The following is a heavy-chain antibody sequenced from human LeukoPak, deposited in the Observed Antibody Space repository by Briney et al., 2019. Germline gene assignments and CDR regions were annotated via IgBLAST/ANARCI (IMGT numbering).Heavy chain of an antibody. Sequence: GPSVKVSCKASGYTFTSYGISWVRQAPGQGLEWMGWISAYNGNTKYTQKLQGRVTMTTDTSPSTAYMELRSLRADDTAVYYCARETGYSSSWLSYWGQGTLVTVSS. V-gene: IGHV1-18*01. D-gene: IGHD6-13*01. CDR2: ISAYNGNT. CDR1: GYTFTSYG. J-gene: IGHJ4*02. CDR3: ARETGYSSSWLSY.